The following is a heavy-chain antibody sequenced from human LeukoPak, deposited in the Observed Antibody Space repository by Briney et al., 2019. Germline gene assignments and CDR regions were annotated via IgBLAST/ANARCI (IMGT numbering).Heavy chain of an antibody. J-gene: IGHJ4*02. CDR2: ISYDGSNK. Sequence: GGSLRLSCAASGFTFSSYAMHRVRQAPGKGLEWVAVISYDGSNKYYADSVKGRFTISRDNSKNTLYLQMSSLRTEDTAVYYCVKDTARVPGDYWGRGTLVTVSS. CDR1: GFTFSSYA. D-gene: IGHD5-18*01. CDR3: VKDTARVPGDY. V-gene: IGHV3-30-3*01.